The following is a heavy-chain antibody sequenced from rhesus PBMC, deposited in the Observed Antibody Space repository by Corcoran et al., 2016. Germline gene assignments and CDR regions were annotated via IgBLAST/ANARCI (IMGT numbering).Heavy chain of an antibody. CDR2: ISSVSQST. Sequence: QVKLQQWGPGLVKPSETLSLTCAVSGYSISSGYFWGWIRQPPGKGLEYIGYISSVSQSTSSNPSLKSRVTMSKDTSKTQFSLTLASVTAADTAVYYCARIHPEYFELWGQGALVIVSS. J-gene: IGHJ1*01. CDR3: ARIHPEYFEL. D-gene: IGHD4-23*01. CDR1: GYSISSGYF. V-gene: IGHV4-99*01.